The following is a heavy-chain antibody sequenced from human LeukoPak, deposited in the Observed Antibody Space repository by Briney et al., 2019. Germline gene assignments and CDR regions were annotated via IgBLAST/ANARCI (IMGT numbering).Heavy chain of an antibody. CDR3: SSLSGWRPYYFDY. Sequence: PGGSLRLSCAASGFTFSSYGMHWVRQAPGKGLEWVAVISYDGSNKYYADSVKGRFTISRDNSKNTLYLQMNSLRAEDTAVYYCSSLSGWRPYYFDYWGQGTLVTVSS. CDR1: GFTFSSYG. V-gene: IGHV3-30*03. J-gene: IGHJ4*02. D-gene: IGHD6-25*01. CDR2: ISYDGSNK.